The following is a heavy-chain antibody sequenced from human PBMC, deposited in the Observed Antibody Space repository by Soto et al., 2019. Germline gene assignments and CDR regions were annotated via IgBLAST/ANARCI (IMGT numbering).Heavy chain of an antibody. V-gene: IGHV3-48*01. D-gene: IGHD1-1*01. CDR3: ARDHDYAFDI. Sequence: EVQLVDSGGGLVQPGGSLRLSCAASGFTFSSYSMNWVRQAPGEGLEWISYIDTSTTVTRYADSVKGRFTISRDNAKNSLYLQMNSPKAEDTALYYCARDHDYAFDIWGQGTMVTVSS. CDR2: IDTSTTVT. CDR1: GFTFSSYS. J-gene: IGHJ3*02.